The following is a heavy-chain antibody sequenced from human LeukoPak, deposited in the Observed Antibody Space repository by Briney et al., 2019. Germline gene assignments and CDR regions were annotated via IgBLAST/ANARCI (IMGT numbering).Heavy chain of an antibody. Sequence: ASVKVSCKASGYTFTSYGISWVRQAPGQGLEWMGWISAYNGNTNYAQKLQGRVTMTTDTSTSTAYMELRSLRSDDMAVYYCAREKAPWESSPGNDAFDIWGQGTMVTVSS. V-gene: IGHV1-18*03. CDR3: AREKAPWESSPGNDAFDI. D-gene: IGHD1-26*01. CDR2: ISAYNGNT. J-gene: IGHJ3*02. CDR1: GYTFTSYG.